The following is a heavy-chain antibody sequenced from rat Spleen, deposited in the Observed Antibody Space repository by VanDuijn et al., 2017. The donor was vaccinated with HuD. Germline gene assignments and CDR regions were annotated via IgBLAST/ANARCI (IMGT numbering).Heavy chain of an antibody. CDR1: GFSLSDYA. CDR2: NIHDGSST. V-gene: IGHV5-17*01. CDR3: ARMGYRRYIPYWYFDL. J-gene: IGHJ1*01. D-gene: IGHD1-2*01. Sequence: EVQLVESGGDSVQPGGSLKLSCAASGFSLSDYAMAWVRQAPKKGLEWVAKNIHDGSSTYFRDSVWGRFISSRDNAKSTLYLQMDSLRSEDTATYYCARMGYRRYIPYWYFDLWGPGTMVTVSS.